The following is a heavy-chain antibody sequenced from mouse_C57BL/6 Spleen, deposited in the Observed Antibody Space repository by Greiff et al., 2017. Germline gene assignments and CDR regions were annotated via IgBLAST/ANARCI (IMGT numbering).Heavy chain of an antibody. J-gene: IGHJ4*01. CDR3: TNWDVGYAMDY. CDR1: GFTFSNYW. D-gene: IGHD4-1*02. Sequence: EVQGVKSGGGLVQPGGSMKLSCVASGFTFSNYWMNWVRQSPEKGLEWVAQIRLKSDNYATHYAESVKGRFTISRDDSKSSVYLQMNNLRAEDTGIYYCTNWDVGYAMDYWGQGTSVTVSS. CDR2: IRLKSDNYAT. V-gene: IGHV6-3*01.